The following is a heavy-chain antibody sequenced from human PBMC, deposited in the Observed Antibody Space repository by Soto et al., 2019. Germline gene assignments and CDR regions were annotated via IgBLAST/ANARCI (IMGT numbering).Heavy chain of an antibody. J-gene: IGHJ6*02. Sequence: QVQLVESGGGVVQPGRSLRLSYAASGFTFSSYGMHWVRQAPGKGLEWVAVISYDGSNKYYADSVKGRFTISRDNSKNTLYLQMNSLRAEDTAVYYGAKAYDDGMDDWGQGTTVTVSS. CDR2: ISYDGSNK. CDR1: GFTFSSYG. D-gene: IGHD3-22*01. V-gene: IGHV3-30*18. CDR3: AKAYDDGMDD.